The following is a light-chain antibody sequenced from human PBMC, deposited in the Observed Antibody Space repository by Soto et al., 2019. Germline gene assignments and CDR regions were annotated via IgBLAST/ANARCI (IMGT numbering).Light chain of an antibody. CDR3: QQSYSTPIT. J-gene: IGKJ5*01. V-gene: IGKV1-39*01. CDR1: QGISSY. CDR2: AAS. Sequence: DIHMTQSPSSLSASVGDRVTITCRASQGISSYLAWYQQKPGKAPKLLIYAASSLQSGVPSRFSGSGSGTDFTLTISSLQPEDFATYYCQQSYSTPITFGQGTRLEIK.